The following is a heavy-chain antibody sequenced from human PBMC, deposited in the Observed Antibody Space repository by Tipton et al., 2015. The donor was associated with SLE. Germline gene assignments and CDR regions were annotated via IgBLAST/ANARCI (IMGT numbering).Heavy chain of an antibody. CDR1: GFTFSRYE. D-gene: IGHD3-16*01. V-gene: IGHV3-48*03. CDR3: AREGGIGLDY. J-gene: IGHJ4*02. Sequence: SLRLSCAASGFTFSRYEMDWVRQAPGKGLEWVSYISSTGSTIYYADSVKGRFTISRDNAKNSLYLQMNSLRAEDTAVYYCAREGGIGLDYWGQGTLVTVSS. CDR2: ISSTGSTI.